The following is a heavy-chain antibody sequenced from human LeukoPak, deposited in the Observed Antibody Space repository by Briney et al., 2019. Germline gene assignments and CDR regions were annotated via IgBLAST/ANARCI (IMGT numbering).Heavy chain of an antibody. D-gene: IGHD7-27*01. CDR3: ARDLAWGAFDY. CDR1: GFTFSNHG. Sequence: GVLRLSCAASGFTFSNHGMNWVRQAPGKGLEWLSGISPRGGGTYYADSVKGRFTISRDDSKNTLPLQMNSLRVEDTAVYYCARDLAWGAFDYWGQGTLVTVSS. CDR2: ISPRGGGT. V-gene: IGHV3-23*01. J-gene: IGHJ4*02.